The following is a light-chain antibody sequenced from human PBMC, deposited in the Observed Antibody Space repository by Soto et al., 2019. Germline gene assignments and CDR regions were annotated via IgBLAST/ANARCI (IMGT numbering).Light chain of an antibody. CDR2: AVS. CDR3: SSYSSTSTYV. V-gene: IGLV2-14*01. CDR1: SSVVGNYNF. J-gene: IGLJ1*01. Sequence: QSALTQPASVSGSPGQSITISCTGNSSVVGNYNFVSWYQQHPGKAPKLMIYAVSNRPSGVSIRFSGSKSGNTASLTISGLQAEDEADYYCSSYSSTSTYVFGAGTKVTVL.